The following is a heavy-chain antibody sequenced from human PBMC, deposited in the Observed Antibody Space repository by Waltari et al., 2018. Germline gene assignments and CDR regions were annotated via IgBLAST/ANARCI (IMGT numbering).Heavy chain of an antibody. J-gene: IGHJ4*02. CDR2: ISSSSSTI. CDR3: ARDAGGGYFDY. D-gene: IGHD3-10*01. Sequence: EVQLVESGGGLVQPGGSLRLSCAASGFPFSSYSMHWFRQAPGKGLEWVSYISSSSSTIYYADSVKGRFTISRENAKNSLYLQMNSLRAEDTAVYYCARDAGGGYFDYWGQGTLVTVSS. V-gene: IGHV3-48*01. CDR1: GFPFSSYS.